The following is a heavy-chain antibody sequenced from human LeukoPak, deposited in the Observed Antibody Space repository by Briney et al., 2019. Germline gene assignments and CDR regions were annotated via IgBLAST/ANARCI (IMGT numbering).Heavy chain of an antibody. CDR2: ISSSSSYI. Sequence: PGGSLRLSCAASGFTFSSYSMNWVRQAPGKGLEWVSSISSSSSYIYYADSVKGRFTISRDNAKNSLYLQMNSLRAEDTAVYYCARGFSAPVRGVNYMDVWGKGTTVTISS. D-gene: IGHD3-10*01. V-gene: IGHV3-21*01. CDR3: ARGFSAPVRGVNYMDV. J-gene: IGHJ6*03. CDR1: GFTFSSYS.